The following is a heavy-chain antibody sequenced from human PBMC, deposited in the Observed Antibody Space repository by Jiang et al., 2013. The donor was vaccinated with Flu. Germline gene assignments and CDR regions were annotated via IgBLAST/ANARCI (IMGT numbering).Heavy chain of an antibody. J-gene: IGHJ4*02. Sequence: SGAEVKKPGASVKVSCKASGYTFTSYYMHWVRQAPGQGLEWMGIINPSGGSTSYAQKFQGRVTMTRDTSTSTVYMELSSLRSEDTAVYYCARDAPRWQWLVRGGFDYWGQGTLVTVSS. V-gene: IGHV1-46*01. CDR2: INPSGGST. CDR1: GYTFTSYY. CDR3: ARDAPRWQWLVRGGFDY. D-gene: IGHD6-19*01.